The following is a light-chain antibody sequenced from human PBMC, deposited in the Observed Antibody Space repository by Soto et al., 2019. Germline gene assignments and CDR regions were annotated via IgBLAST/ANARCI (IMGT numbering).Light chain of an antibody. CDR2: DVS. J-gene: IGLJ2*01. Sequence: QSALTQPASVSGSPGQSITISCTGTSSDVGGYNYVSWYQQHPGKAPKLMIYDVSYRPSGVSIRFSGSKSGNTASLTISGLQAEDEADDYCTSYTSSSTLEVFGGGTKLTVL. V-gene: IGLV2-14*01. CDR1: SSDVGGYNY. CDR3: TSYTSSSTLEV.